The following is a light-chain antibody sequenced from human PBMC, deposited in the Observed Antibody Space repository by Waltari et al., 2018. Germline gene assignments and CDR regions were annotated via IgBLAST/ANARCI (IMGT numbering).Light chain of an antibody. V-gene: IGKV1-5*03. CDR1: QSISSW. Sequence: DIQMTQSPSTLSAFVGDRVTITCRASQSISSWLVWYQQKLGKAPKLLIYKASILETGVPSRFSGSGSGTEFTLTISSLQPDDFATYYCQQYNNYSPLTFGGGTKVEIK. CDR3: QQYNNYSPLT. CDR2: KAS. J-gene: IGKJ4*01.